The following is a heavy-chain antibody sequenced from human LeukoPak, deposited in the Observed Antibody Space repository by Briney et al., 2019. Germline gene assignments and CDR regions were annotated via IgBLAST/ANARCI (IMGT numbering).Heavy chain of an antibody. J-gene: IGHJ6*02. CDR3: AGRYSSGWYYYYYGTDV. V-gene: IGHV4-59*08. Sequence: SETLSLTCTVSGGSISSYYWSWIRQPPGKGLEWIGYIYYSGSTNYNPSLKSRVTISVDTSKNQFSLKLSSVTAADTAVYYCAGRYSSGWYYYYYGTDVWGQGTTVTVSS. D-gene: IGHD6-19*01. CDR2: IYYSGST. CDR1: GGSISSYY.